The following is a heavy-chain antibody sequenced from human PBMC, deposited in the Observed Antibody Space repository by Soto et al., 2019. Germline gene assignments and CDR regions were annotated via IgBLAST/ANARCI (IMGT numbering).Heavy chain of an antibody. J-gene: IGHJ3*02. V-gene: IGHV4-4*02. CDR2: IYHSGST. CDR3: ASRGESSGWYIGAFDI. CDR1: SGSISSSNW. D-gene: IGHD6-19*01. Sequence: QVQLQESGPGLVKPSGTLSLTCAVSSGSISSSNWWSWVRQPPGKGLEWIGEIYHSGSTNYNPSLQSRVTISVDKSKNQFSLKLSSVTAADTAVYYCASRGESSGWYIGAFDIWGQGTMVTVSS.